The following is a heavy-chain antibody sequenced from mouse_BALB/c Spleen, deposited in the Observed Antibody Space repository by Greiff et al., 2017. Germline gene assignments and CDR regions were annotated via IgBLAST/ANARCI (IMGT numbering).Heavy chain of an antibody. CDR3: ARDPYYYGSSYAMDY. D-gene: IGHD1-1*01. CDR2: LWAGGST. J-gene: IGHJ4*01. V-gene: IGHV2-9*02. CDR1: GFSLTSYG. Sequence: VQLKESGPGLVAPSQSLSITCTVSGFSLTSYGVHWVRQPPGKGLEWLGVLWAGGSTNYNSALMSRLSISKDNSKSQVFLKMNSLQTDDTAMYYCARDPYYYGSSYAMDYWGQGTSVTVSS.